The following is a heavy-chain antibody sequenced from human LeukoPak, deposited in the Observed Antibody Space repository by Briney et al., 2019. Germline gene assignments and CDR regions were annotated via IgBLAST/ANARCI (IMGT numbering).Heavy chain of an antibody. D-gene: IGHD3-3*01. CDR3: VTDGGQLPYYFTY. CDR1: GFTFPDAW. CDR2: IKNRNRGRTT. J-gene: IGHJ1*01. Sequence: GGSLRLSCAASGFTFPDAWIHWVRQAPGKGLEWVGRIKNRNRGRTTDYAAPVKGRFTISRDDSRDTLYLQMNSLKTEDTAVYYCVTDGGQLPYYFTYWGQGTLVTVPS. V-gene: IGHV3-15*01.